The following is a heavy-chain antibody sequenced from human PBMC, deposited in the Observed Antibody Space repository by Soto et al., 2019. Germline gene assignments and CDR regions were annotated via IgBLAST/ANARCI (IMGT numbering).Heavy chain of an antibody. Sequence: ASVKVSCKASGYTFSSYDMHWVRQAPGQRLEWMGWINAGYGNTKSSQKFQDRVTISRDTSASTAYMELTSLRSEDTAVYYCARDTGDGTFDFWGQGTLVTVSS. CDR2: INAGYGNT. J-gene: IGHJ4*02. CDR1: GYTFSSYD. V-gene: IGHV1-3*01. D-gene: IGHD7-27*01. CDR3: ARDTGDGTFDF.